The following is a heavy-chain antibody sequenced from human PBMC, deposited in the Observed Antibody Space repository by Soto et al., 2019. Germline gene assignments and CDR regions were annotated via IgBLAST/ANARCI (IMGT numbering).Heavy chain of an antibody. V-gene: IGHV1-18*01. D-gene: IGHD1-26*01. Sequence: QVQLLQSGAEVKKPGASVKVSCKSSGYVFTRYGIIWARQVPGQGREGVGWIKPYNGDTKYSEKLQGKGSLTTDTDATTDYMEMWSLRSDDTDLYYCARMGGIMGAENWCDPWGQGTRVTVSS. CDR2: IKPYNGDT. CDR3: ARMGGIMGAENWCDP. J-gene: IGHJ5*02. CDR1: GYVFTRYG.